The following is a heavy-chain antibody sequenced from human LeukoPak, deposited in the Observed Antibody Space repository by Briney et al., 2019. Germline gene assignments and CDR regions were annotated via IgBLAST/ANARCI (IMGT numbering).Heavy chain of an antibody. CDR1: GGTFSIYA. D-gene: IGHD6-19*01. Sequence: SVKVSCKASGGTFSIYAISWVRQAPGQGLEWMGGIIPIFGTANYAQKFQGRVTITTDESTSTAYMELSSLRSEDTAVYYCARSADARAGVAGIYYFGYWGQGTLVTVSS. J-gene: IGHJ4*02. CDR3: ARSADARAGVAGIYYFGY. V-gene: IGHV1-69*05. CDR2: IIPIFGTA.